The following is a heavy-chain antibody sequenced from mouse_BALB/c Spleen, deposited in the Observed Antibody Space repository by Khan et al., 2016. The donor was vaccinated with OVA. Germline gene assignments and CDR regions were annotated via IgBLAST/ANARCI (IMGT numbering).Heavy chain of an antibody. CDR1: GFSLINYD. V-gene: IGHV2-2*01. CDR2: IWSGGST. CDR3: ATYHWYVMDY. Sequence: QMQLEESGPGLVQPSQSLSITCSVSGFSLINYDVHWIRQSPGKGLEWLGVIWSGGSTDSNAAFISRLSISKDNSKSQVFFKMNSLQADDTAIYYCATYHWYVMDYWGQGTSINGSS. J-gene: IGHJ4*01. D-gene: IGHD2-10*01.